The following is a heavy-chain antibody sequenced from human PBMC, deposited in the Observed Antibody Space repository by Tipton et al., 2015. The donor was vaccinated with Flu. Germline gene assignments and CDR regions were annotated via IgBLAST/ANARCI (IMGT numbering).Heavy chain of an antibody. CDR2: INPKSGDT. Sequence: QVQLVQSGAEVKEPGASVKVSCKASGYTVSGHYMHWIRQAPGQGLEWMGWINPKSGDTKYAQNFQGRVTMTRDTSITTVYMELTGLTSDDTAIYYCARTWIQLWTPDFDYWGQVTLVTVSS. J-gene: IGHJ4*02. CDR3: ARTWIQLWTPDFDY. D-gene: IGHD5-18*01. V-gene: IGHV1-2*02. CDR1: GYTVSGHY.